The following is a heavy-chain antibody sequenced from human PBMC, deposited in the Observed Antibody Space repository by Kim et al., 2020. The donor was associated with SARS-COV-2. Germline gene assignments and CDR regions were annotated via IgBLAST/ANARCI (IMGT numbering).Heavy chain of an antibody. CDR1: GFTFSSYA. J-gene: IGHJ4*02. CDR3: AKTLYGSGSPENDY. Sequence: GGSLRLSCAASGFTFSSYAMHWVRQAPGKGLEWVAVISYDGSNKYYADSVKGRFTISRDNSKNTLYLQMNSLRAEDTAVYYCAKTLYGSGSPENDYWGQGTLVTVSS. D-gene: IGHD3-10*01. CDR2: ISYDGSNK. V-gene: IGHV3-30*04.